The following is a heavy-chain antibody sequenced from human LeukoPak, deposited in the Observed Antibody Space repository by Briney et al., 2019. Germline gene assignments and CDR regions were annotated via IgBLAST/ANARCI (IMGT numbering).Heavy chain of an antibody. J-gene: IGHJ4*02. CDR3: AKDHEEVARYFDY. CDR1: GFTFSSYG. V-gene: IGHV3-30*02. CDR2: IRYDGSNK. D-gene: IGHD2-15*01. Sequence: GGSLRLSCAASGFTFSSYGMHWVRQAPGKGLEWVAFIRYDGSNKYYADSVKGRFTISRDNSKNTLYLQMNSLRAEDTAVYYCAKDHEEVARYFDYWGQGTLVTVSS.